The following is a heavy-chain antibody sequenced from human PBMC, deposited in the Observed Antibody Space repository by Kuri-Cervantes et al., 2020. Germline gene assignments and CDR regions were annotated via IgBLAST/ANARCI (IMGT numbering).Heavy chain of an antibody. CDR3: ARDFSYYDSSGYGY. CDR1: GFTFSSYA. J-gene: IGHJ4*02. V-gene: IGHV3-30-3*01. Sequence: GGSLRLSCAASGFTFSSYAMHWVRQAPGKGLEWVAVISYDGSNKYYADSVKGRFTISRDNSKNTLYLQMNSLRAEDTAVYYCARDFSYYDSSGYGYWGQGTLVTVSS. CDR2: ISYDGSNK. D-gene: IGHD3-22*01.